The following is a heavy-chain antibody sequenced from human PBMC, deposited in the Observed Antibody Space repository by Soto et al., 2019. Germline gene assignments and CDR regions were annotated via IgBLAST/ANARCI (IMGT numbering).Heavy chain of an antibody. Sequence: GASVKVSCKASGGTFSSYAISWVRQTPGQGLEWMGGIIPIFGTANYAQKLQGRVTITADESTSTAYMERSSLRSEDTAVYYCTRDMVERVAGNYYYYYGMDVWGQGTTVTVSS. CDR3: TRDMVERVAGNYYYYYGMDV. CDR2: IIPIFGTA. CDR1: GGTFSSYA. D-gene: IGHD6-19*01. V-gene: IGHV1-69*13. J-gene: IGHJ6*02.